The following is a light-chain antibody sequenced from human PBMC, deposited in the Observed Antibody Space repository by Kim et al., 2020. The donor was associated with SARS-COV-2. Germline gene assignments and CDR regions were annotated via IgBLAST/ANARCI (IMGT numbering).Light chain of an antibody. V-gene: IGKV1-16*01. J-gene: IGKJ4*01. CDR1: QGIRSY. CDR2: AAS. CDR3: QHYNSYPLT. Sequence: DIQMTQSPSSLSASVGDRVTITCRASQGIRSYLAWFQQKPGKAPKSLIFAASNLQSGVPSRFSGSGSGTEFTLTITSLQPEDFATYYCQHYNSYPLTFGGGTKVDIK.